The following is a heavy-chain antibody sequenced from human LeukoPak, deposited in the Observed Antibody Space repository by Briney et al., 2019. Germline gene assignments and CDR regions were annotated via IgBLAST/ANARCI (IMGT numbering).Heavy chain of an antibody. CDR3: ARGGYSSSWLYYYYYYMDV. CDR1: GYTFTSYD. J-gene: IGHJ6*03. CDR2: MNPNSGNT. Sequence: ASVTVSCKASGYTFTSYDINWVRQATGQGLEWMGWMNPNSGNTGYAQKFQGRVTMTRNTSTSTAYMELSSLRSEDTAVYYCARGGYSSSWLYYYYYYMDVWGKGTTVTVSS. V-gene: IGHV1-8*01. D-gene: IGHD6-13*01.